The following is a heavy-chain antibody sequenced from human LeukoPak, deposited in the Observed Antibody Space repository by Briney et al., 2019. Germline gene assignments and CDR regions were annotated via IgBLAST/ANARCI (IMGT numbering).Heavy chain of an antibody. D-gene: IGHD1-26*01. V-gene: IGHV4-34*01. J-gene: IGHJ4*02. Sequence: SETLSLTCAVYGGSFSGYYWSWIRQPPGKGLEWIGEINHSGSTNYNPSLKSRVTISVDTSKNQFSLKLSSVTAADTAVYCCARRRISGSYYSFDYWGQGTLVTVSS. CDR2: INHSGST. CDR1: GGSFSGYY. CDR3: ARRRISGSYYSFDY.